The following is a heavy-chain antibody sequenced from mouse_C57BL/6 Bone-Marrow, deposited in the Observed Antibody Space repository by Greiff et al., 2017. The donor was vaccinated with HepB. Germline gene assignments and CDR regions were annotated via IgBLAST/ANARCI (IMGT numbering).Heavy chain of an antibody. V-gene: IGHV1-26*01. CDR2: IKPNNGGT. CDR1: GYTFTDYY. D-gene: IGHD2-4*01. J-gene: IGHJ3*01. CDR3: ARGTMITTEGFAY. Sequence: VQLQQSGPELVKPGASVKISCKASGYTFTDYYMNWVKQSHGKSLEWIGDIKPNNGGTSYNQKFKGKATLTVAKSSSTAYMAVRSLTSEDSAVYYGARGTMITTEGFAYWGQGTLVTVSA.